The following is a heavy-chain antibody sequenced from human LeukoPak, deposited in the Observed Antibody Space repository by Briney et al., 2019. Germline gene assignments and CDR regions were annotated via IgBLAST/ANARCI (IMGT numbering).Heavy chain of an antibody. D-gene: IGHD5-12*01. V-gene: IGHV4-59*01. J-gene: IGHJ4*02. CDR1: GVSISSYY. Sequence: PSETLSLTCTVSGVSISSYYWSWIRQPPGKGLEWIGYVSNSGSTNYNPALKSRVTISVDTSKNQFSLKLGSVTAADTAVYYCARDGGSRGYDYEIDYWGQGTLVTVSS. CDR2: VSNSGST. CDR3: ARDGGSRGYDYEIDY.